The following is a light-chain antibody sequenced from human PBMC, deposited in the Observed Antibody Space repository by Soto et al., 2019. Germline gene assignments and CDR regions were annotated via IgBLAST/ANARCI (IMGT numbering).Light chain of an antibody. Sequence: EIVLTQAPATLSLSPGERGTLSCRASQSVSSYLSWYQQTPGQAPSLLIYDASNRATGVPARFSGSGSGTDFTLTISSLEPEDFAVYYCQQRSNWPRTFSPGTKVDIK. CDR2: DAS. V-gene: IGKV3-11*01. CDR3: QQRSNWPRT. CDR1: QSVSSY. J-gene: IGKJ3*01.